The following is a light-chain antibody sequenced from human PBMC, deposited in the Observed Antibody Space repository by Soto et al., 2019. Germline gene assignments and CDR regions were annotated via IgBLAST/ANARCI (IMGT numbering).Light chain of an antibody. CDR1: SSDVGSYNR. CDR3: SSDTSSSTYV. Sequence: QSVLTQPPSVSGSPGQSVTISCTGNSSDVGSYNRVSWYQQPPGTAPKLMIYEVSNRPSGCPDRFSGSKSGNTASLTISGLQAEDEADYYCSSDTSSSTYVFGTGTKLTVL. V-gene: IGLV2-18*02. CDR2: EVS. J-gene: IGLJ1*01.